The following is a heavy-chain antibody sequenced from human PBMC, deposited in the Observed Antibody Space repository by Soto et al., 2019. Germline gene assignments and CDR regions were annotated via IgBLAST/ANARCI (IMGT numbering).Heavy chain of an antibody. J-gene: IGHJ5*02. V-gene: IGHV3-53*01. CDR3: ARELPPDL. CDR2: LWSAGLT. D-gene: IGHD2-15*01. Sequence: EGSLRLSCAASGFTVSSKYMSWVRQAPGQGLEWVSVLWSAGLTYYADSVKGRFTISRDDSKNTLYLQMNSLRDDDSAIYYCARELPPDLWGQGTLVTVSS. CDR1: GFTVSSKY.